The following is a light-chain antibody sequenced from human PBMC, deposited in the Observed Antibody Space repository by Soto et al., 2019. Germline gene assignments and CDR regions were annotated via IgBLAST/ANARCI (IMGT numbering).Light chain of an antibody. CDR1: QSVSSD. J-gene: IGKJ5*01. CDR3: QQYNNWPPIT. CDR2: DAS. Sequence: EIVLTQSPATLSLSPGERATLSCRASQSVSSDLAWYQQKPGQAPRLLIYDASNRATGFPARFSGSGSGTDVTLTISSLQSEDFAVYYCQQYNNWPPITFGQGTRLE. V-gene: IGKV3-11*01.